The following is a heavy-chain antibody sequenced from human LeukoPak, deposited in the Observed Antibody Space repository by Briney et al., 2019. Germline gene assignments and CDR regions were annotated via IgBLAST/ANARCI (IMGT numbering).Heavy chain of an antibody. D-gene: IGHD6-6*01. V-gene: IGHV3-20*04. CDR1: GFTFDDYA. J-gene: IGHJ4*02. Sequence: PGGSLSLSCSACGFTFDDYAMSWVRQAPGKGLEWVSGINWNGGSKGYADSVKGRFTISRDNAKNSLYLQMDSLRAEDTALYYCARDRYSSSAGVFDYWGQGTLVTVSS. CDR2: INWNGGSK. CDR3: ARDRYSSSAGVFDY.